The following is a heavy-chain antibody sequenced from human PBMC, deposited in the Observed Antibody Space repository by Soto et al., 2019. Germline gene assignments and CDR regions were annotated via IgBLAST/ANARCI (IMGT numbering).Heavy chain of an antibody. CDR1: GGSISSYY. CDR2: IYYSGST. D-gene: IGHD4-17*01. CDR3: AGGSTTKKVDS. J-gene: IGHJ4*02. Sequence: PSETLSLTCTVSGGSISSYYWSWIRQPPGKGLEWIGYIYYSGSTNYNPSLKSRVTISVDTSKNQFSLKLSSVTAADPAVYYGAGGSTTKKVDSGGGEPLVP. V-gene: IGHV4-59*01.